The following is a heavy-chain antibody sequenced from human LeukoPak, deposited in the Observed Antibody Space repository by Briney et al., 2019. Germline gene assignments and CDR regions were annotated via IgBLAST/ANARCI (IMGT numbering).Heavy chain of an antibody. V-gene: IGHV3-30*02. CDR1: GFTFSSYG. CDR3: AKDRYSYGYVDY. CDR2: IWYDGSNK. D-gene: IGHD5-18*01. Sequence: PGGSLRLSCAASGFTFSSYGMHWVRQAPGKGLVWVAVIWYDGSNKYYADSVKGRFTISRDNSKNTLYLQMNSLRAEDTAVYYCAKDRYSYGYVDYWGQGTLVTVSS. J-gene: IGHJ4*02.